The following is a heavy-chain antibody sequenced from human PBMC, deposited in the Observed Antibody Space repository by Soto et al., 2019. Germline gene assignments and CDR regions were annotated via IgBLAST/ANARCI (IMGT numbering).Heavy chain of an antibody. J-gene: IGHJ3*01. Sequence: QVQLVQSGAEVKKPGSSVKVSCKASGGTFSSYAISWVRQASGQGLEWMGGIIPIFGTGNYAHKFHGRVTITADESTSTAYMELSSLRSEDKGVYYSARARYCSGEDAFDVWGQGTMVTVS. V-gene: IGHV1-69*01. CDR3: ARARYCSGEDAFDV. CDR1: GGTFSSYA. D-gene: IGHD2-15*01. CDR2: IIPIFGTG.